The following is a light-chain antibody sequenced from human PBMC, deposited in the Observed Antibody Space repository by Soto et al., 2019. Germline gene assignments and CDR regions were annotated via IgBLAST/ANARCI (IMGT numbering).Light chain of an antibody. CDR1: SSDVGGYNY. V-gene: IGLV2-8*01. CDR3: SSYAGSTVV. Sequence: QSVLTQPPSASGSPGQSVTISCTGTSSDVGGYNYVSWYQQHPGKAPKLMIYDVSKRPSGVPDRFSGSKSGNTAYLTVSGLQAEDEADYYCSSYAGSTVVFGGGTKLTVL. CDR2: DVS. J-gene: IGLJ2*01.